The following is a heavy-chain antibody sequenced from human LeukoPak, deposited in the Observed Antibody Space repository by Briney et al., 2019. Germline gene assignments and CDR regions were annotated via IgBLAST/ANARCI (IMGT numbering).Heavy chain of an antibody. J-gene: IGHJ3*02. D-gene: IGHD3-22*01. CDR3: ARDYYDSSGYYRGLDAFDI. Sequence: ASVKVSCKASGYTFTSYGISWVRQAPGQGLEWMGWISAYNGNTNYAQKLQGRVTMTTDTSTSTAYMELRSLRSDDTAVYYCARDYYDSSGYYRGLDAFDIWGQGTMVTVSS. V-gene: IGHV1-18*01. CDR2: ISAYNGNT. CDR1: GYTFTSYG.